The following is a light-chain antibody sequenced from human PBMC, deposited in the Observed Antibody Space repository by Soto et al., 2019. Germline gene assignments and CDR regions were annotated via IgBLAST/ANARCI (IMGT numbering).Light chain of an antibody. V-gene: IGKV3-20*01. CDR2: GAS. CDR3: QQYGSSGT. CDR1: QSVSSS. Sequence: ESVLTQSPGTLSLSRGERATLSCRASQSVSSSLAWYQQKPGQAPRLLIYGASSRATGIPDRFSGSGSGTDFTLTISRLEPEDFAVYYCQQYGSSGTVGQGTKV. J-gene: IGKJ1*01.